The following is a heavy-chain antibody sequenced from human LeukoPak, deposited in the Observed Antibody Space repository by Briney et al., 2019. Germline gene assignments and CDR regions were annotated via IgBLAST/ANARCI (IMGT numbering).Heavy chain of an antibody. Sequence: GRSLRLSCAASGFTFSSYGMHWVRQAPGKGLEWVANINQHGTERYYVDSVKGRFTISRDDAKKSVYLQMNSLRAEDTAVYFCASDGGPFDHWGQGILVTVAS. D-gene: IGHD3-16*01. V-gene: IGHV3-7*01. CDR3: ASDGGPFDH. CDR2: INQHGTER. J-gene: IGHJ4*02. CDR1: GFTFSSYG.